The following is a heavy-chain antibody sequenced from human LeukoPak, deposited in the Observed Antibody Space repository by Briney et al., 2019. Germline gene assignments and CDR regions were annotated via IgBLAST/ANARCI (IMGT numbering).Heavy chain of an antibody. Sequence: GGSLRLSCAASGFTFSSYEMNWVRQAPGKGLEWVSYISSSGSTIYYADSVKGRFTISRDNAKNSLCLQMNSLRAEDTAVYYCARDNYYYDSSGYYLTSNWFDPWGQGTLVTVSS. CDR2: ISSSGSTI. V-gene: IGHV3-48*03. CDR1: GFTFSSYE. CDR3: ARDNYYYDSSGYYLTSNWFDP. J-gene: IGHJ5*02. D-gene: IGHD3-22*01.